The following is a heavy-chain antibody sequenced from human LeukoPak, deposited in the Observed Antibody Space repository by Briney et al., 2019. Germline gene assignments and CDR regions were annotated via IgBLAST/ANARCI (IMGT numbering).Heavy chain of an antibody. Sequence: GGSLRLSCVASGFTFSDYYMGWIRQALGKGLEWVSYITSSGSTTYYADSVKGGFTISRENAKNSLYLQMNSLRAEDTAVYYCARAGVDSRGYYQGFDYWGQGTLVTVSS. V-gene: IGHV3-11*04. CDR2: ITSSGSTT. J-gene: IGHJ4*02. D-gene: IGHD3-22*01. CDR3: ARAGVDSRGYYQGFDY. CDR1: GFTFSDYY.